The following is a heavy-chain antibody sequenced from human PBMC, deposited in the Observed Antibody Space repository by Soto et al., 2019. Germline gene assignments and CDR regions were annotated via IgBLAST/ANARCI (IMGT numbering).Heavy chain of an antibody. J-gene: IGHJ4*02. Sequence: QVPLVQSGAEVKKPGASVKVSCKASGYTFTSYGISWVRQAPGQGLEWMGWISAYNGNTNYAQKLQGRVTMTTDTSTSTAYMELRSLRSDDTAVYYCAIYDFWSGYRPYLINDYWGQGTLVTVSS. CDR3: AIYDFWSGYRPYLINDY. V-gene: IGHV1-18*01. D-gene: IGHD3-3*01. CDR1: GYTFTSYG. CDR2: ISAYNGNT.